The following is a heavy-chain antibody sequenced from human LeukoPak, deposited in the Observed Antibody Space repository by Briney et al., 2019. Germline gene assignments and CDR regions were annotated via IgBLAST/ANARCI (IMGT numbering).Heavy chain of an antibody. CDR3: ARTGTGGDLDI. J-gene: IGHJ3*02. CDR1: GFTFSNHW. Sequence: GGSLRLSCAASGFTFSNHWLHWVRQAPGKGLVWVSRINSDGTSTIYADSVKGRFTISRDNAKSTVYLQMNSLRAEDTAVYYCARTGTGGDLDIWGQGTMVTVCS. D-gene: IGHD2-8*02. V-gene: IGHV3-74*01. CDR2: INSDGTST.